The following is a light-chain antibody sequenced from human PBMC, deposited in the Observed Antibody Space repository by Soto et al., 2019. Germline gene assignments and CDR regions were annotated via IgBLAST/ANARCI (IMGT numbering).Light chain of an antibody. CDR1: SSNIGAGYD. J-gene: IGLJ3*02. CDR2: GNS. Sequence: QPVLTQPPSVSGAPGQRVTISCTGSSSNIGAGYDVHWYQQLPGTAPKLLIYGNSNRPSGVPDRFSGSKSGTSVSLAITGLQAEDEADYYCQSYDSSLSGWVFGGGTKLTVL. CDR3: QSYDSSLSGWV. V-gene: IGLV1-40*01.